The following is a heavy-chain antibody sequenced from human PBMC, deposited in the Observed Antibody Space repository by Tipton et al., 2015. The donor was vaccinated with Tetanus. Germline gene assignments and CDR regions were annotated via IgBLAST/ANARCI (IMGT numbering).Heavy chain of an antibody. CDR2: ISSSSSTI. D-gene: IGHD3-10*01. Sequence: SLRLSCAASGFTFSSYSMNWVRQAPGKGLEWVSYISSSSSTIYYADSVKGRFTISRDNSKNTLYLQMNSLRAEDTAVYYCARTPSSGEYRDYYYYYGMDVWGQGTTVTVSS. J-gene: IGHJ6*02. V-gene: IGHV3-48*01. CDR1: GFTFSSYS. CDR3: ARTPSSGEYRDYYYYYGMDV.